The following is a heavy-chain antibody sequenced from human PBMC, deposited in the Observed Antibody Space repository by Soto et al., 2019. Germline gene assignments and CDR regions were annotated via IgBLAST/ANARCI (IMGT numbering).Heavy chain of an antibody. Sequence: SETLSLTCIVSGDSMSSCAYYWNCIRQHPGKGLEWIGYIYYSGNTYYNPSLKSRIVISVDTSKNQFSLNLGSVTAADTAIYYCASSYSGYLDNWGRGALVTVSS. D-gene: IGHD3-22*01. CDR1: GDSMSSCAYY. CDR3: ASSYSGYLDN. CDR2: IYYSGNT. J-gene: IGHJ4*02. V-gene: IGHV4-31*03.